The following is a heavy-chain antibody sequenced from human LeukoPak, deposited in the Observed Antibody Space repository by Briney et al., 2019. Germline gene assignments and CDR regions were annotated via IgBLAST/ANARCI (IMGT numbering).Heavy chain of an antibody. V-gene: IGHV1-69*04. Sequence: SVKVSCKASGGTFSSYAISWVRQAPGQGLEWMGRIIPILGIANYAQKFQGRVTITADKSTSTAYMELSSLRSEDTAAYYCARGHPFLVWGQGTLVTVSS. CDR3: ARGHPFLV. D-gene: IGHD2/OR15-2a*01. CDR2: IIPILGIA. CDR1: GGTFSSYA. J-gene: IGHJ4*02.